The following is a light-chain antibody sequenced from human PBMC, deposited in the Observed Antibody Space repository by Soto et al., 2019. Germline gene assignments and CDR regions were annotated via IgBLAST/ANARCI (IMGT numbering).Light chain of an antibody. V-gene: IGKV4-1*01. J-gene: IGKJ2*01. CDR1: QSVLYSSNNKNY. CDR3: QQYYSTPYT. Sequence: DIVMTQSPDSLAVSLGERATVNCKSSQSVLYSSNNKNYLAWYQQKPGQPPKLLIYWASIRESGVPDRVSGRGSGTDFTLTISILQAEDVTVYYCQQYYSTPYTFGQGTKLEIK. CDR2: WAS.